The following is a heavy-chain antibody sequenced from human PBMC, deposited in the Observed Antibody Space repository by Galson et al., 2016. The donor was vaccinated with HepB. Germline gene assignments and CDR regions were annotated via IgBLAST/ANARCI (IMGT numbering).Heavy chain of an antibody. J-gene: IGHJ4*02. D-gene: IGHD2-2*01. V-gene: IGHV3-9*01. Sequence: SLRLSCAASGFTFDNYAMHWVRQAPGKGLEWVSGISWNSDYISYAESVKGRFTISRDNAKNSLYLQMNRLRPEDTAFYYCAREGRSGTSSYMGYWGQGTLVTVSS. CDR3: AREGRSGTSSYMGY. CDR1: GFTFDNYA. CDR2: ISWNSDYI.